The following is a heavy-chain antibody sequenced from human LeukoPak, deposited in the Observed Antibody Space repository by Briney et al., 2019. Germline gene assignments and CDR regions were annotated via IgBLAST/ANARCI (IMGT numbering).Heavy chain of an antibody. CDR1: GGSINSYY. Sequence: SETLSLTCTVSGGSINSYYWSWIRQPPGKGLEWIGYIYYSGSTNYNPSVKSRVTISVDTSKNQLSLKLTSVTAADTAVYYCARYSRNGVDEIGFWGQGTLVTVSS. J-gene: IGHJ4*02. V-gene: IGHV4-59*08. CDR2: IYYSGST. CDR3: ARYSRNGVDEIGF. D-gene: IGHD5-12*01.